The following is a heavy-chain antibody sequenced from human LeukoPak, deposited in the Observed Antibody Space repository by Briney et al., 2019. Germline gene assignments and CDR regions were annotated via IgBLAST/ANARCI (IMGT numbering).Heavy chain of an antibody. J-gene: IGHJ6*02. CDR2: IYYSGST. Sequence: TPSETLFLTCTVSGGSISSYYWSWIRQPPGKGLEWIGYIYYSGSTNYNPSLKSRVTISVDTSKNQFSLKLSSVTAADTAVYYCARDSPIAVAGTGMDVWGQGTTVTVSS. CDR1: GGSISSYY. D-gene: IGHD6-19*01. V-gene: IGHV4-59*01. CDR3: ARDSPIAVAGTGMDV.